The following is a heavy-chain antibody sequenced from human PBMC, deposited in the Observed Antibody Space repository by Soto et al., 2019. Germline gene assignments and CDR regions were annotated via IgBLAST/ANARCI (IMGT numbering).Heavy chain of an antibody. J-gene: IGHJ5*02. CDR1: CFDFTTTW. CDR3: SASGYGGFYP. V-gene: IGHV3-15*07. Sequence: PGGSLRLSCAASCFDFTTTWMNWVRLAPGKGLEWVARIKSKNDGGTLDYASPVKGRFTISRDDSKKTSYLQMNSLKTEDTAIYYCSASGYGGFYPWGQGTLVTVSS. D-gene: IGHD5-12*01. CDR2: IKSKNDGGTL.